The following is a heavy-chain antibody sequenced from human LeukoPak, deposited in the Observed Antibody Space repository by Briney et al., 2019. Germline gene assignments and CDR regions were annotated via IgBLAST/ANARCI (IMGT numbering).Heavy chain of an antibody. D-gene: IGHD5-18*01. Sequence: SETLSLTCTVSGGSISSYYWSWIRQPPGKGLEWIGYIYYSGNTNYNPSLKSRVTISVDTSKNQFSLKLSSVAAADTAVYYCASYVDTAMVGWGQGTLVTVSS. J-gene: IGHJ4*02. CDR3: ASYVDTAMVG. CDR2: IYYSGNT. CDR1: GGSISSYY. V-gene: IGHV4-59*12.